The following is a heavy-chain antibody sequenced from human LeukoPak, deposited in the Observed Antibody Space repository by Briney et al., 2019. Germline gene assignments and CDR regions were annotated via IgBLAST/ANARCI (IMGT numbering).Heavy chain of an antibody. D-gene: IGHD3-10*01. J-gene: IGHJ5*02. V-gene: IGHV4-31*03. CDR3: ARAAYGSTRFDP. CDR2: IYYSGST. Sequence: SETLSLTCTVSGGSISSGGYYWSWIRQQPGKGLEWIGYIYYSGSTYYNPSLKSRVTISVDTSKNQFSLKLSSVTAADTAVYYCARAAYGSTRFDPWGQGTLVTVSS. CDR1: GGSISSGGYY.